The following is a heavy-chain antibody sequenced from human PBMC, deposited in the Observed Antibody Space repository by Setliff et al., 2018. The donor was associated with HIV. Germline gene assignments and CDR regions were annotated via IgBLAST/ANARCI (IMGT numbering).Heavy chain of an antibody. D-gene: IGHD1-1*01. CDR3: ARSNLEPTSRLFDP. CDR1: GGSISSYY. CDR2: IYISGST. Sequence: SETLSLTCTVSGGSISSYYWSWIRQPAGKGLEWIGHIYISGSTNYNPSFNSRVTMSVDTSKKQFSLKLSSVTAADTAVYYCARSNLEPTSRLFDPWGPGTLVTVSS. V-gene: IGHV4-4*07. J-gene: IGHJ5*02.